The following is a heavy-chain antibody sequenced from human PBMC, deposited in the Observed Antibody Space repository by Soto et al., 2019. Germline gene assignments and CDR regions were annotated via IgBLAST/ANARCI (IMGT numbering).Heavy chain of an antibody. Sequence: GGSLRLSCAASGVTFSSYAMSWVRQAPGKGLEWVSAISGSGGSTYYADSVKGRFTISRDNSKNTLYLQMNSLRAEDTAVYYCAKDLTHFDIVVVPAAIHRFDYWGQGTLVTVSS. CDR3: AKDLTHFDIVVVPAAIHRFDY. J-gene: IGHJ4*02. CDR1: GVTFSSYA. D-gene: IGHD2-2*01. CDR2: ISGSGGST. V-gene: IGHV3-23*01.